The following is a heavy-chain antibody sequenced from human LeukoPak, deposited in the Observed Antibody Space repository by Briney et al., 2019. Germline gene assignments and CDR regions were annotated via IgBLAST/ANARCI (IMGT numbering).Heavy chain of an antibody. CDR1: GGTFSSYA. D-gene: IGHD6-19*01. CDR2: ISAYNGNT. V-gene: IGHV1-18*01. J-gene: IGHJ6*04. Sequence: GASVKVSCKASGGTFSSYAISWVRQAPGQGLEWMGWISAYNGNTNYAQKLQGRVTMTTDTSTSTAYMELRSLRSDDTAVYYCARAPGSGWYYYGMDVWGKGTTVTVSS. CDR3: ARAPGSGWYYYGMDV.